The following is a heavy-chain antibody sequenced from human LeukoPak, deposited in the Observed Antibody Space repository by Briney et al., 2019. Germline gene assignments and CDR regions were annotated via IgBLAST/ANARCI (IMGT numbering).Heavy chain of an antibody. V-gene: IGHV4-61*01. CDR1: GGSISSTSYY. CDR2: IYYSGST. Sequence: PSETLSLTCTVSGGSISSTSYYWSWIRQPPGKGLEWIGYIYYSGSTNYNPSLKSRATISVDTSKNQFSLKLSSVTAADTAVYYCAKGSGSYRSWFDPWGQGTLVTVSS. CDR3: AKGSGSYRSWFDP. J-gene: IGHJ5*02. D-gene: IGHD1-26*01.